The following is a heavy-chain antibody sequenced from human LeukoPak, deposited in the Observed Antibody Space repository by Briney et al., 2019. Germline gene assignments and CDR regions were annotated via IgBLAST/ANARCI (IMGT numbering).Heavy chain of an antibody. D-gene: IGHD4-11*01. CDR1: GFTFSSYW. V-gene: IGHV3-7*01. Sequence: HPGGSLTLSCTVSGFTFSSYWMTWVRQVPGKGLEWVANIKQDGSDKYYVDSVKGRFTISRDNAKNSLYLQMNSLRAEDTAVYYCAREKGNYDGYYNYYMDVWGKGTTVTVSS. J-gene: IGHJ6*03. CDR3: AREKGNYDGYYNYYMDV. CDR2: IKQDGSDK.